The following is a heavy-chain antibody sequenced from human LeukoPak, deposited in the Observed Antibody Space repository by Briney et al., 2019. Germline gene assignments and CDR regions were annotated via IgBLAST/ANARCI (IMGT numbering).Heavy chain of an antibody. CDR2: ISGSGGST. D-gene: IGHD3-3*01. CDR3: AKLYDFWSGYPTYYYYYMDV. V-gene: IGHV3-23*01. J-gene: IGHJ6*03. CDR1: GFTFSSYA. Sequence: GGSLRLSCAASGFTFSSYAMSWVRLAPGKGLEWVSAISGSGGSTYYADSVKGRFTISRDNSKNTLYLQMNSLRAEDTAVYYCAKLYDFWSGYPTYYYYYMDVWGKGTTVTVSS.